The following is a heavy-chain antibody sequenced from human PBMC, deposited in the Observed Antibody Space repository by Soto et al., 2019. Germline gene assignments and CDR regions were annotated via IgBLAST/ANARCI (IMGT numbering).Heavy chain of an antibody. CDR2: IYYSGST. J-gene: IGHJ5*02. CDR1: GGSISSGGYY. Sequence: QVQLQESGPGLVKPSQTLSLTCTVSGGSISSGGYYWSWIRQHPGKGLEWIGYIYYSGSTYYNPSRKSRVTISVDTYKNQFALKLSSVTAADTAVYYCARAPEYSYGKGWFDPWGQGTLVTVSS. CDR3: ARAPEYSYGKGWFDP. D-gene: IGHD5-18*01. V-gene: IGHV4-31*03.